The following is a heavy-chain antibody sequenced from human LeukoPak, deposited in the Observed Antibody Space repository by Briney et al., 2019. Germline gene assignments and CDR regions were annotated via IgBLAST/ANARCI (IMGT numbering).Heavy chain of an antibody. CDR3: ARALLNLVYSYYYYMDV. CDR2: MNPNSGNT. D-gene: IGHD3-16*01. Sequence: ASVKVSCKASGYTFTSYDINWVRQATGQGLEWMGWMNPNSGNTGYAQKFQGRVTMTRNTSISTAYMELSSLRSEDTAVYYCARALLNLVYSYYYYMDVWGKGTTVTVSS. CDR1: GYTFTSYD. V-gene: IGHV1-8*01. J-gene: IGHJ6*03.